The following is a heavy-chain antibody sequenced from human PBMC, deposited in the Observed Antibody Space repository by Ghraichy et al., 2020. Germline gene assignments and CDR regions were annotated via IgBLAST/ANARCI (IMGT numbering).Heavy chain of an antibody. Sequence: GESLNISCKGSGYTFTTYWIAWVRQLPGKGLEWMGVIYPGDSDARYSPSFQGQVTISVDKSISTAYLQWSSLKASDTAMYYCARHPTTYCTNGVCPVYYMDVWGKGTTVTVSS. D-gene: IGHD2-8*01. CDR1: GYTFTTYW. CDR2: IYPGDSDA. V-gene: IGHV5-51*01. CDR3: ARHPTTYCTNGVCPVYYMDV. J-gene: IGHJ6*03.